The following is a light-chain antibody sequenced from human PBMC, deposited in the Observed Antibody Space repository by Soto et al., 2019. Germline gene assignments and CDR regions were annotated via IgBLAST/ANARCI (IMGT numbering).Light chain of an antibody. Sequence: QSALTQPHSASGSPGQSVTISCTGTSNDVGGYNYVSWYQQHPGKAPKLIIFEVSERPSGVPDRFSGSKSGSTAALTVSGLQAEDEADYYCILWGGSNYVFGTGTKVTVL. V-gene: IGLV2-8*01. CDR3: ILWGGSNYV. J-gene: IGLJ1*01. CDR1: SNDVGGYNY. CDR2: EVS.